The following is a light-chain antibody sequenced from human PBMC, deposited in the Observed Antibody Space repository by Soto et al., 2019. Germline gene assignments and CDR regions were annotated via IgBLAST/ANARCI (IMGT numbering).Light chain of an antibody. J-gene: IGLJ3*02. CDR1: SSNIGSNY. Sequence: QSVLTQPPSASGTPGQGVTISCSGRSSNIGSNYVYWYQQLPGTAPKLLIYRSNQRPSGVPDRFSGSKSGTSASLAISGLRSEDEADYYCAAWDDSLSGWVFGGGTKLTVL. V-gene: IGLV1-47*01. CDR2: RSN. CDR3: AAWDDSLSGWV.